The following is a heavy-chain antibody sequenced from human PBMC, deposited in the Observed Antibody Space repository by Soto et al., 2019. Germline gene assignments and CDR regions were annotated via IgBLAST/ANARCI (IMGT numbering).Heavy chain of an antibody. J-gene: IGHJ4*02. D-gene: IGHD2-2*01. Sequence: SGTLSLTYTIPGGSINLRRFRSWLRQLQGKGLEWIGYIHYRGSTYYNPSLKSRLTISVDTSENQFSLKLTSVTAADTAVYYCPKIYHGEASQFXYWGQGTLVXVS. CDR1: GGSINLRRF. V-gene: IGHV4-31*03. CDR2: IHYRGST. CDR3: PKIYHGEASQFXY.